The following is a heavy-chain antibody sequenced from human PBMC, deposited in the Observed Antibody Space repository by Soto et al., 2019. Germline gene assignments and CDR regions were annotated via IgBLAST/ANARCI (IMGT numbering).Heavy chain of an antibody. J-gene: IGHJ5*02. V-gene: IGHV3-23*01. CDR2: IHGGGGGT. CDR3: VRDAVTGNGEWDWFVP. Sequence: EGQLLESGGGSVQPGGSLRLSCAASGFTLSKYAMTWVRQAPGKGLEWVSSIHGGGGGTAYADSVKGRCTISRDDSKNTLYLQMNNLRVEDTAVYYCVRDAVTGNGEWDWFVPWGQGTLVTV. D-gene: IGHD6-19*01. CDR1: GFTLSKYA.